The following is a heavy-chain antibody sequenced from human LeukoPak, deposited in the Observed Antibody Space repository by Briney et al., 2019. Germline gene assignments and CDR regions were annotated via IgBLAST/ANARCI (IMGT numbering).Heavy chain of an antibody. CDR2: IYSGGST. D-gene: IGHD3-3*01. Sequence: GGSLRLSCAASGFTVSSNYISWVRKAPGKGLEWVSVIYSGGSTYYADSLKGRFTISGDNSNNTLYLQMNSLRAEDTAVYYCAMGSSNYDFWSGYYPAPFYYYYYGMDVWGQGTTVTVSS. CDR3: AMGSSNYDFWSGYYPAPFYYYYYGMDV. J-gene: IGHJ6*02. V-gene: IGHV3-53*01. CDR1: GFTVSSNY.